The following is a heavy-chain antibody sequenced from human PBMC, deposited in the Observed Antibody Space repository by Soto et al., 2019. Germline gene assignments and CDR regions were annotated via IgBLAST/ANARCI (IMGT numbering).Heavy chain of an antibody. D-gene: IGHD6-13*01. V-gene: IGHV4-59*01. J-gene: IGHJ4*02. CDR2: TYYSGST. Sequence: SETLSLTCTVSGGSMIAYYWNWMRQPPGKGLQWIGYTYYSGSTTYNPSLKSRVTISVDSSKNQFSLKLDSVTPADTAVYYCARVRGTAGKRYFDYWGPGTLVTSPQ. CDR1: GGSMIAYY. CDR3: ARVRGTAGKRYFDY.